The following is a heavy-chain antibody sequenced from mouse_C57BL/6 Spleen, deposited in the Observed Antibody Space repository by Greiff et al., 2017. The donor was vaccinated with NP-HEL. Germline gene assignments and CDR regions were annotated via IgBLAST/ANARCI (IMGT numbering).Heavy chain of an antibody. CDR2: IYPGDGDT. CDR3: GGYEGWFAY. V-gene: IGHV1-82*01. Sequence: QVQLKQSGPELVKPGASVKISCKASGYAFSSSWMNWVKQRPGKGLEWIGRIYPGDGDTNYNGKFKGKATLTADKSSSTAYMQLSSLTSEDSAVYFCGGYEGWFAYWGQGTLVTVSA. CDR1: GYAFSSSW. J-gene: IGHJ3*01. D-gene: IGHD2-2*01.